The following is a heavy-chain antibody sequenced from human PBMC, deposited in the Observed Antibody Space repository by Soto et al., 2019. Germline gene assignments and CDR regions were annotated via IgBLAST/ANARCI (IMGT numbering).Heavy chain of an antibody. D-gene: IGHD3-16*01. CDR3: ARESPVGLAYYFDF. Sequence: PSETLSLTCTVSGGSINSGGYYWTWVRQHPGKGLEWIGYIFYSGTTSYNRSLKSRVTISGDTSKNQFSLTPRSVTAAGSAVYDSARESPVGLAYYFDFSGQAAPGTASS. V-gene: IGHV4-31*03. J-gene: IGHJ4*01. CDR1: GGSINSGGYY. CDR2: IFYSGTT.